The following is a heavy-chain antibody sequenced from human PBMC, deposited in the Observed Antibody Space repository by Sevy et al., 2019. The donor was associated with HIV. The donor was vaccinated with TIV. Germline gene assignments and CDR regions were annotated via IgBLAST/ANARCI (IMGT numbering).Heavy chain of an antibody. CDR1: GFTFSTYG. CDR2: INQDGGVT. Sequence: GGSLRLSCAASGFTFSTYGMHWVRQAPGKGLEWVANINQDGGVTYYVDSVRGRFTISRDNGRNLVFLQMNSLRVDDTALYFCVRAIAKDGSFWGQGTLVTVSS. V-gene: IGHV3-7*01. D-gene: IGHD6-13*01. CDR3: VRAIAKDGSF. J-gene: IGHJ4*02.